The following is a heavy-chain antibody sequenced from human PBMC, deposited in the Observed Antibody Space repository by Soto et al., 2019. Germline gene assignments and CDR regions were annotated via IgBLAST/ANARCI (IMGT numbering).Heavy chain of an antibody. D-gene: IGHD3-9*01. Sequence: QVQLVQSGAEVKKPGSSVKVSCKASGGTFSSYAISWVRQAPGQGLEWMGGIIPIFGTANYAQKFQGRVTITADESTSTAYMELSSLRSEDTAVYYCARGAGHDISTGYPRAIDPWGQGTLVTVSS. V-gene: IGHV1-69*01. CDR1: GGTFSSYA. CDR2: IIPIFGTA. J-gene: IGHJ5*02. CDR3: ARGAGHDISTGYPRAIDP.